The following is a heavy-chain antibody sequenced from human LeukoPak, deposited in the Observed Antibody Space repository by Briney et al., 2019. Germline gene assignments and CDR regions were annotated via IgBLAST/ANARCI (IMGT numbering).Heavy chain of an antibody. J-gene: IGHJ4*02. CDR1: GGSISSSSYY. V-gene: IGHV4-39*07. CDR2: IYYSGST. Sequence: SETLSLTCTVSGGSISSSSYYWGWIRRPPGKGLEWIGSIYYSGSTYYNPSLKSRVTISVDTSKNQFSLKLSSVTAADTAVYYCAREGSYSSSSLDYWGQGTLVTVSS. D-gene: IGHD6-6*01. CDR3: AREGSYSSSSLDY.